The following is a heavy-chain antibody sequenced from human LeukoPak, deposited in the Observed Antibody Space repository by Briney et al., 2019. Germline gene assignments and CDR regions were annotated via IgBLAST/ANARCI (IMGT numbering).Heavy chain of an antibody. Sequence: SETLSLTCAVYGGSFSGYYWSWIRQPPGKGLEWIGEINHSGSTNCNPSLKSRVTISVDTSKNQFSLKLSSVTAADTAVYYCARGLDQIYYYDSSGYHYYFDYWGQGTLVTVSS. J-gene: IGHJ4*02. D-gene: IGHD3-22*01. CDR2: INHSGST. V-gene: IGHV4-34*01. CDR3: ARGLDQIYYYDSSGYHYYFDY. CDR1: GGSFSGYY.